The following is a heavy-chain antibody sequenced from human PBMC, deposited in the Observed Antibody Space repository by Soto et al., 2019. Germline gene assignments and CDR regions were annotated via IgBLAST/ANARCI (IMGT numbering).Heavy chain of an antibody. D-gene: IGHD3-10*01. Sequence: GGYLRLSCAASGFTFSSYAMSWVRQAPGKGLEWVSAISGSGGSTYYADSVKGRFTISRDNSKNTLFLQMNSLTDADTAVYFCARGSSGPQTYFLSGMDVWGQGTTVTVSS. J-gene: IGHJ6*02. CDR1: GFTFSSYA. V-gene: IGHV3-23*01. CDR3: ARGSSGPQTYFLSGMDV. CDR2: ISGSGGST.